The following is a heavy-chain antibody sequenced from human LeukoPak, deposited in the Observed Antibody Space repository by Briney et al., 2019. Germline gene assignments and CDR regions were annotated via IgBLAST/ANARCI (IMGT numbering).Heavy chain of an antibody. CDR3: ARDELGALDY. CDR2: IFYSGNT. CDR1: GGSISCGDYY. D-gene: IGHD3-16*01. V-gene: IGHV4-30-4*01. Sequence: SETLSLTCTVSGGSISCGDYYWSWIRQPPGKGLKWIGYIFYSGNTYYNPSLKSRVPISVDTSKNRFSLKLSSVTAADTAVYYCARDELGALDYWGRGTLVTVSS. J-gene: IGHJ4*02.